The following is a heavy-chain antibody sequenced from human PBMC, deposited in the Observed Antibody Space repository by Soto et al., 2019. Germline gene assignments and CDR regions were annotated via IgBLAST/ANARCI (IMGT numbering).Heavy chain of an antibody. Sequence: QVSLVESGGGVVQPGRSLRLSCAASGFTFSDYGMHWVRQAPGKGLEWGSIIWYDGSHQYYGESVKGRFTITRDNSKNTLSLQMDSLRAEDSAVYYCTRERCRGGNCRRQEDFDDCGLGPVVTVSS. J-gene: IGHJ3*01. CDR1: GFTFSDYG. CDR2: IWYDGSHQ. V-gene: IGHV3-33*01. CDR3: TRERCRGGNCRRQEDFDD. D-gene: IGHD2-15*01.